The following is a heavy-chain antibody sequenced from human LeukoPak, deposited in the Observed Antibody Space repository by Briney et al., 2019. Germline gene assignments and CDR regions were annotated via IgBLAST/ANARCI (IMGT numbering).Heavy chain of an antibody. V-gene: IGHV3-33*06. CDR3: AKAGGNSGYDNYYYMDV. Sequence: GRSLRLSCAASGFIFSTYGMQWVRQAPGKGLEGVALIWYDGSNKYYVDSVKGRFTISRDNSKNTLYLQMNSLRAEDTAVYYCAKAGGNSGYDNYYYMDVWGTGTTVTVSS. J-gene: IGHJ6*03. D-gene: IGHD5-12*01. CDR1: GFIFSTYG. CDR2: IWYDGSNK.